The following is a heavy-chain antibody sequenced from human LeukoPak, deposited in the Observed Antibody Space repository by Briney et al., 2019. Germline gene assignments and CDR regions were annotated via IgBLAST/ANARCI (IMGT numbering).Heavy chain of an antibody. V-gene: IGHV3-30*18. CDR1: GFTFSSYE. Sequence: GGSLRLSCAASGFTFSSYEMNWVRQAPGKGLERVAVISYDGSNKYYADSVKGRFTISRDNSKNTLYLQMNSLRAEDTAVYYCAKGADYYGSGSYYPNFDYWGQGTLVTVSS. CDR3: AKGADYYGSGSYYPNFDY. J-gene: IGHJ4*02. D-gene: IGHD3-10*01. CDR2: ISYDGSNK.